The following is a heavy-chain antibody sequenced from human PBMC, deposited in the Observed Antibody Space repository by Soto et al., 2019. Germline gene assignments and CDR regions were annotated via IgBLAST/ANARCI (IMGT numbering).Heavy chain of an antibody. D-gene: IGHD2-15*01. CDR1: GINCSSYG. J-gene: IGHJ6*02. CDR3: ASSPPQASGYGHYGMDV. Sequence: SLILSCAASGINCSSYGMHWVRQASGKGLEWVAVIWYDGSNKYDADSVKGRFTISRDNSKNTLYLQMNSLRAEDTALYYCASSPPQASGYGHYGMDVWGQGTTVTVSS. V-gene: IGHV3-33*01. CDR2: IWYDGSNK.